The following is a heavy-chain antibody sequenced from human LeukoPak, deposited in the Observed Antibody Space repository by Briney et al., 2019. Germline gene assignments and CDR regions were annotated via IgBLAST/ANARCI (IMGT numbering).Heavy chain of an antibody. CDR3: ARTCGTDGYNYNY. J-gene: IGHJ4*02. CDR2: IRSDGNNK. D-gene: IGHD5-24*01. Sequence: PGGSLRLSCLASGFIVSSYGIHWVRQAPGKGLEWVAFIRSDGNNKYFGDAVKGRFTISRDFAKNTVYLQMSRLRTEDTAVYYCARTCGTDGYNYNYWGQGTLVTVSS. V-gene: IGHV3-30*02. CDR1: GFIVSSYG.